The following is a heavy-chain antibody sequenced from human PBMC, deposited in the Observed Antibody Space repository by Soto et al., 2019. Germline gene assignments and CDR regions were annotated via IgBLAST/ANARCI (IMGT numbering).Heavy chain of an antibody. Sequence: IFGTANYAQKFQGRVTITADKSTSTAYMELSSLRSEDTAVYYCARAIVGGYPGVLAYWGQGTLVTVSS. D-gene: IGHD5-12*01. CDR2: IFGTA. V-gene: IGHV1-69*06. CDR3: ARAIVGGYPGVLAY. J-gene: IGHJ4*02.